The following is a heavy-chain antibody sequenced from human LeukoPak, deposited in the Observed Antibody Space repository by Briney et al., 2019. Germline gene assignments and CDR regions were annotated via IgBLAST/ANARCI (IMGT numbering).Heavy chain of an antibody. CDR1: GGSFSGYY. V-gene: IGHV4-34*01. CDR3: ARKARSRSTLDWFDP. CDR2: TNHSGST. Sequence: SETLSLTCAVYGGSFSGYYWSWIRQPPGKGLEWIGETNHSGSTNYNPSLKSRVTISVDTSKNQFSLKLSSVTAADTAVYYCARKARSRSTLDWFDPWGQGTLVTVSS. J-gene: IGHJ5*02.